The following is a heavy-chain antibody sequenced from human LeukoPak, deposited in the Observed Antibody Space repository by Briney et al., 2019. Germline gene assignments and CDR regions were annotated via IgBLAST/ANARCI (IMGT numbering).Heavy chain of an antibody. J-gene: IGHJ6*02. D-gene: IGHD2-21*02. CDR1: AGSVSNGNYY. Sequence: SETLSLTCTVSAGSVSNGNYYWSWLRQPPGKALEWIGYIYYTGTTYYIPSLEGRVTISVDTSKNQFSVKLNSVTAADTAVYYCARQVVVVTALYGMDVWGQGTTVTVSS. V-gene: IGHV4-61*01. CDR3: ARQVVVVTALYGMDV. CDR2: IYYTGTT.